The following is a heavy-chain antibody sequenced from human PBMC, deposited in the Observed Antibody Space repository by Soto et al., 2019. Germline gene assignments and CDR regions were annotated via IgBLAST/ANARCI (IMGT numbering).Heavy chain of an antibody. J-gene: IGHJ4*02. CDR2: ISSSGSST. Sequence: QVQLVESGGGLVKPGGSLRLSCAASGFTFGDYYMSWIRQAPGKGLAWVSYISSSGSSTYYVDSVRGRFTISRDNAKNLLYLRMDSLGAEDTAVYCCARAAVALPAFCYWGQGSLMTVSS. D-gene: IGHD6-19*01. CDR1: GFTFGDYY. V-gene: IGHV3-11*01. CDR3: ARAAVALPAFCY.